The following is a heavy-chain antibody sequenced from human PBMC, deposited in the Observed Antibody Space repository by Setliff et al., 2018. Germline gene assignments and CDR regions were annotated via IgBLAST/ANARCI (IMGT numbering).Heavy chain of an antibody. Sequence: GGSLRLSCAASGFTFNNYVMSWVRQTPGKGLEWVSAISSGGGNTYYADSVKDRFIISRDNSKNTVYLQMNSLRAADTAVYHCARVGQATVVTAIHGALDYWGQGTLVTVSS. V-gene: IGHV3-23*01. CDR1: GFTFNNYV. CDR2: ISSGGGNT. D-gene: IGHD2-21*02. CDR3: ARVGQATVVTAIHGALDY. J-gene: IGHJ4*02.